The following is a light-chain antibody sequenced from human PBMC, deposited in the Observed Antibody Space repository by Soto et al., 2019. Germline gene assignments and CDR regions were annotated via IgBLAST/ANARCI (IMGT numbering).Light chain of an antibody. CDR3: NQYASPPLP. CDR1: QRVSSSY. V-gene: IGKV3-20*01. J-gene: IGKJ4*01. Sequence: EIVLTQSPGTLALSPGKRATLSYRASQRVSSSYLAWYQQKPGQAPRLLIYGASSRDTGIPDRFSGSGTGTDFTLTISRLEPEDFAVYYCNQYASPPLPFGGGNKVEIK. CDR2: GAS.